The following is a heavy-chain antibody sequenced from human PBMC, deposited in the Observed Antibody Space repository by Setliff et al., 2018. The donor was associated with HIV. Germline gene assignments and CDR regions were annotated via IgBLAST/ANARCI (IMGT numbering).Heavy chain of an antibody. D-gene: IGHD6-13*01. CDR1: DYTFTTYW. CDR3: ARRDGRSMNAFQI. V-gene: IGHV5-51*01. Sequence: GESLKISCKASDYTFTTYWIGWVRQMPGEGLEWMGIIYPDDSNIRYNPSFQNQVTISADKSITTAYLQINNLKASDTATYYCARRDGRSMNAFQIWGPGTEVTVSS. CDR2: IYPDDSNI. J-gene: IGHJ3*01.